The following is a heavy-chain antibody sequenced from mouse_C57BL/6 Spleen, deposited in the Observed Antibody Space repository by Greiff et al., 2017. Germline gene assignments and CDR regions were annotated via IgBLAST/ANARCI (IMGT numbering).Heavy chain of an antibody. CDR3: AREGYDSNYFGY. J-gene: IGHJ2*01. D-gene: IGHD1-1*01. CDR2: IYPGSGST. V-gene: IGHV1-55*01. CDR1: GYTFTSYW. Sequence: QVQLQQPGAELVQPGASVKMSCKASGYTFTSYWITWVKQRPGQGLEWVGDIYPGSGSTNYNEKFKSKATLTVDTSSITAYMQLRSLTSEDSAVDYCAREGYDSNYFGYGGQVTTLTVSS.